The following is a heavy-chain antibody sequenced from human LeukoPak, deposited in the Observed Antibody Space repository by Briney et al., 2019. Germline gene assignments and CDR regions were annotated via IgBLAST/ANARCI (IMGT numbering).Heavy chain of an antibody. Sequence: ASVKLSCKASGYTFTSYDINWVRQATGQGLEWMGWMNPNSGNTGYAQKFQGRVTITRNTSISTAYMELSSLRSEDTAVYYCARTLIAYCGGDCYSGAFDIWGQGTMVTVSS. CDR3: ARTLIAYCGGDCYSGAFDI. CDR1: GYTFTSYD. CDR2: MNPNSGNT. V-gene: IGHV1-8*03. D-gene: IGHD2-21*02. J-gene: IGHJ3*02.